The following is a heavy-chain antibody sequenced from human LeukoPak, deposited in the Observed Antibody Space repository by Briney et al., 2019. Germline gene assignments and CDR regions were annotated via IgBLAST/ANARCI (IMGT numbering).Heavy chain of an antibody. Sequence: SETLSLACTVSGGSISSYYWSWIRQPAGKGLEWIGRIYTSGSTNYNPSLKRRVTMSVDTSKNQFSLKLSSVTAADTAVYYCARTPTGPYYYYYDMDVWGQGTTVTVSS. J-gene: IGHJ6*02. CDR1: GGSISSYY. V-gene: IGHV4-4*07. CDR2: IYTSGST. D-gene: IGHD4-11*01. CDR3: ARTPTGPYYYYYDMDV.